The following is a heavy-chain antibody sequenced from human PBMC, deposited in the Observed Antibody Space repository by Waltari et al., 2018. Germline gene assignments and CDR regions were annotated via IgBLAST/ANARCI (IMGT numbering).Heavy chain of an antibody. CDR2: IYYSGST. CDR1: GGSLSSHS. D-gene: IGHD1-7*01. CDR3: ASLGRYTWNYYAFDV. V-gene: IGHV4-59*11. J-gene: IGHJ3*01. Sequence: QVQLQESGPGLVKPSETLSLNCTVSGGSLSSHSWSWIRQPPGKGLEWIGYIYYSGSTNYNPSLKSRVTLSINTSKNQFSLKLTSVTAADTAVYYCASLGRYTWNYYAFDVWGQGTKVTVSS.